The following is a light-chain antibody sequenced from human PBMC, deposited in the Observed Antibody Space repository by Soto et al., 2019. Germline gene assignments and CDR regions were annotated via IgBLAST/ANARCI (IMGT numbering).Light chain of an antibody. Sequence: QSVLTQPPSVSGAPGQRVTISCTGSSSNIGAVYDVHWYQQLTGTAPKLLIYANTNRTSGVPDRISCSESGTSASLAITWLQADDEDDYDCQSYHRSLTLIVFGTGTKLTVL. CDR1: SSNIGAVYD. CDR2: ANT. V-gene: IGLV1-40*01. J-gene: IGLJ1*01. CDR3: QSYHRSLTLIV.